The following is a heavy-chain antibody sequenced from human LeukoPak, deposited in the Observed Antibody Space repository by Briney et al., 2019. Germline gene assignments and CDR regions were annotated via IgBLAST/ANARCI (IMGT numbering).Heavy chain of an antibody. J-gene: IGHJ5*02. V-gene: IGHV3-53*01. CDR1: GFTVSSNY. D-gene: IGHD3-22*01. Sequence: GGSLRPSCAASGFTVSSNYMSWVRQAPGKGLEWVSVIYSGGGTYYADSVKGRFTISRDNSKNTLYLQMNSLRAEDTAVYYCARERAGGKWLFQGGWFDPWGQGTLVTVSS. CDR3: ARERAGGKWLFQGGWFDP. CDR2: IYSGGGT.